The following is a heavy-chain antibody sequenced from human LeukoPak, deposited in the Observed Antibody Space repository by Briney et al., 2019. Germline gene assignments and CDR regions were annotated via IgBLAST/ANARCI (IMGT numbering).Heavy chain of an antibody. V-gene: IGHV3-7*01. CDR3: ARQRGSGCLDY. CDR1: RFTLSNYW. J-gene: IGHJ4*02. Sequence: GGSLRLSCAASRFTLSNYWMSWVRQAPGKGLEWLANIQQDGSETYYVDSVKGRFTISRDNAKNSLSLQMDSLRAEDTAVYYCARQRGSGCLDYWGQGTLVTVSS. D-gene: IGHD6-19*01. CDR2: IQQDGSET.